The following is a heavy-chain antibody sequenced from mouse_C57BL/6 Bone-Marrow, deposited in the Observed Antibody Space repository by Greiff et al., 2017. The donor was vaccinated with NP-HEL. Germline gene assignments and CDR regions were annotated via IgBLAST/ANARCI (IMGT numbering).Heavy chain of an antibody. CDR3: TGGDLLLLYWYFDV. V-gene: IGHV6-3*01. J-gene: IGHJ1*03. Sequence: EVKLVESGGGLVQPGGSMKLSCVASGFTFSNYWMNWVRQSPEKGLEWVAQIRLKSDNYATHYAESVKGRFTISRDDSKSSVYLQMNNLRAEDTGIYYCTGGDLLLLYWYFDVWGTGTTVTVSS. D-gene: IGHD1-1*01. CDR2: IRLKSDNYAT. CDR1: GFTFSNYW.